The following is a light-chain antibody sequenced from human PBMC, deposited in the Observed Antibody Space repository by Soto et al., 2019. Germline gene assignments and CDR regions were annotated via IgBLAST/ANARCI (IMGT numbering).Light chain of an antibody. Sequence: EIVLTQSPGTLSLSTGERATLSCRASQSVSSNYLAWYQQKPGQAPKVLIYRASIRATGIPDRFTGSGSGTDFTLTISSLQSEDFAVYYCQQFSSYPLTFGGGTKVDIK. CDR3: QQFSSYPLT. CDR2: RAS. CDR1: QSVSSNY. V-gene: IGKV3-20*01. J-gene: IGKJ4*01.